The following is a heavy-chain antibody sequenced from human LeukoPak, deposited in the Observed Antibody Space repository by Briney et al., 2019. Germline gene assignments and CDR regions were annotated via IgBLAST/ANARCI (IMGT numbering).Heavy chain of an antibody. CDR3: ASGSGYDPYYYGMDV. V-gene: IGHV1-69*04. D-gene: IGHD5-12*01. CDR2: IIPILSIA. Sequence: ASVKVSCKASGGTFSSYAISWVRQAPGQGLEWMGRIIPILSIANYAQKFQGRVTITADKSTSTAYMELSSLRSEDTAVYYCASGSGYDPYYYGMDVWGQGTTVTVSS. CDR1: GGTFSSYA. J-gene: IGHJ6*02.